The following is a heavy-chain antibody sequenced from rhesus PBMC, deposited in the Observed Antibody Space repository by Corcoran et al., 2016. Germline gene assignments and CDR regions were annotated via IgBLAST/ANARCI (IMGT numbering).Heavy chain of an antibody. J-gene: IGHJ4*01. CDR2: DDPDDDAA. Sequence: EVQLVQSGAEVKKPGATVKIACKATGYTFTDHYLNLVGQAPRKGLEWRGADDPDDDAATYGQKVQNQFPIASDLSTATAYLEPSSLRSEDTAVYLCARVLVLSAGRDYWRQGVLVTVSS. D-gene: IGHD6-19*01. V-gene: IGHV1-111*02. CDR1: GYTFTDHY. CDR3: ARVLVLSAGRDY.